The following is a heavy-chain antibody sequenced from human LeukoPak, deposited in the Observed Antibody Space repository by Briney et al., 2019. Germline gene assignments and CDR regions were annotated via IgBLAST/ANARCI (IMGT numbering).Heavy chain of an antibody. J-gene: IGHJ6*02. CDR2: IRSKANSYAT. D-gene: IGHD5-12*01. V-gene: IGHV3-73*01. CDR3: TRLAGYSGYELSRYYYGMDV. CDR1: GFTFSGSA. Sequence: GGSLKLSCAASGFTFSGSAMHWVRQASGKGLEWVGRIRSKANSYATAYAASVKGRFTISRDDSKNTAYLQMNSLKTEDTAVYYCTRLAGYSGYELSRYYYGMDVWGQGTTVTVSS.